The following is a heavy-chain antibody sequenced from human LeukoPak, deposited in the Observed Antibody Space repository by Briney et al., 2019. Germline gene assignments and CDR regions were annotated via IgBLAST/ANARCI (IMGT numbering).Heavy chain of an antibody. D-gene: IGHD1-14*01. Sequence: GGSLRLSCAASGFTFSSYWMSWVRQAPGKGLEWVANIKQDGSEKYYVDSVKGRFTISRDNAKNSLYLQMNSLRAEDTAVYYCARFARMRRWHEYYFDYWGQGTLVTVSS. V-gene: IGHV3-7*01. CDR1: GFTFSSYW. J-gene: IGHJ4*02. CDR2: IKQDGSEK. CDR3: ARFARMRRWHEYYFDY.